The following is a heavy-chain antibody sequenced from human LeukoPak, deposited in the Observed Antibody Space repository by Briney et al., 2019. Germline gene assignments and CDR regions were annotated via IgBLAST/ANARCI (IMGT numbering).Heavy chain of an antibody. CDR2: IYTSGST. CDR3: AIERPLTDYNAFDI. CDR1: GGSISSYY. V-gene: IGHV4-4*07. J-gene: IGHJ3*02. Sequence: PSETLSLTCTVSGGSISSYYWSWIRQPAGKGLEWIGRIYTSGSTNYNPSLKSRVTMSVDTSKNQFSLKLSSVTAADTAVYYCAIERPLTDYNAFDIWGQGTMVTVFS. D-gene: IGHD3-16*01.